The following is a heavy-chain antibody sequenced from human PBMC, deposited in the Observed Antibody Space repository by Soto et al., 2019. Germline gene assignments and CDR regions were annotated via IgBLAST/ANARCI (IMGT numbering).Heavy chain of an antibody. D-gene: IGHD3-10*01. J-gene: IGHJ4*02. CDR2: IYYLGST. CDR3: ARDGYDGSGSPYPAY. V-gene: IGHV4-59*01. Sequence: SEIVSLTCSVSGGSMSEYFWSWIRQSPGKGLEWIGYIYYLGSTDYNPSLKSRVTISVDTSKRQFSLRLTSVTAADTGVYYCARDGYDGSGSPYPAYWGPGTQVTVSS. CDR1: GGSMSEYF.